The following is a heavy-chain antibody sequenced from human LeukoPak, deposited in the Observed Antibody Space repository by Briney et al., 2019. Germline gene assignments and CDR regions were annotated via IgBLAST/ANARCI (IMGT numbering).Heavy chain of an antibody. J-gene: IGHJ4*02. D-gene: IGHD5-18*01. Sequence: PGRXLRLSCAASGFTFSSYGMHWVRQAPGKGLEWVAVIWYDGSIKSYADSVKGRFTISRDNSKNTLYLQMNSLRAEDTAVYYCAKALIPRDTAMVKGYWGQGTLVTVSS. V-gene: IGHV3-33*06. CDR2: IWYDGSIK. CDR1: GFTFSSYG. CDR3: AKALIPRDTAMVKGY.